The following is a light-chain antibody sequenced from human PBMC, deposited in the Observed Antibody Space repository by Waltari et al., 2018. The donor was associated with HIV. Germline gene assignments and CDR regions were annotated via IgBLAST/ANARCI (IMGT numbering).Light chain of an antibody. CDR1: SSNIGSNF. CDR2: RNN. Sequence: QSVLTQPPSASGTPGQRVTISCSGGSSNIGSNFVIWYQQLPGTAPKLLMYRNNQRPPGVPDRFSGSKSGTSASLASSGLQSEDEADYYCAAWDDSLNGHWVFGGGTKVTVL. V-gene: IGLV1-44*01. CDR3: AAWDDSLNGHWV. J-gene: IGLJ3*02.